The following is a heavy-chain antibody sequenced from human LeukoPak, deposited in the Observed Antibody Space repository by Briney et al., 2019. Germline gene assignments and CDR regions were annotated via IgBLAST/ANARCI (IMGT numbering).Heavy chain of an antibody. V-gene: IGHV4-39*01. Sequence: SETLSLICTVSGGSIGSSTYYWGWIRQAPGKGLEWIGSIYYGGKSYYNLSLKSHVTISIDASKNQLSLNLNSVTAADTAVYYCRGGFYGDHGSRGFDYWGQGTLVTVSS. D-gene: IGHD4-17*01. CDR2: IYYGGKS. J-gene: IGHJ4*02. CDR3: RGGFYGDHGSRGFDY. CDR1: GGSIGSSTYY.